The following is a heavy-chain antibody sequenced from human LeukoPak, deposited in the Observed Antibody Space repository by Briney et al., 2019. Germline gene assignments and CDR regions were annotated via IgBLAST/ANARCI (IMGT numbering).Heavy chain of an antibody. CDR3: ARVQTPQRNAKRLNWFDP. CDR1: GYSISSGYY. J-gene: IGHJ5*02. V-gene: IGHV4-61*01. CDR2: IYYSGST. D-gene: IGHD1-1*01. Sequence: SETLSLTCTVSGYSISSGYYWSWIRQPPGKGLEWIGYIYYSGSTNYNPSLKSRVTISVDTSKNQFSLKLSSVTAADTAVYYCARVQTPQRNAKRLNWFDPWGQGTLVTVSS.